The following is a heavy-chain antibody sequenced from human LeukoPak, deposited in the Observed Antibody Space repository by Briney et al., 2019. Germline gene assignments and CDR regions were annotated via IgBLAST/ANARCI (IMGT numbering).Heavy chain of an antibody. CDR3: ARGFTMVRGGHAFYI. Sequence: LSLTCAVYGGSFSGYYWSWIRQPPGKGLERIGEINHSGSTRYNPSLKIRVTISLDTSKNQFSLKLTSVTAADTAVYYCARGFTMVRGGHAFYIWGQVXXXXVSX. D-gene: IGHD3-10*01. V-gene: IGHV4-34*01. CDR1: GGSFSGYY. CDR2: INHSGST. J-gene: IGHJ3*02.